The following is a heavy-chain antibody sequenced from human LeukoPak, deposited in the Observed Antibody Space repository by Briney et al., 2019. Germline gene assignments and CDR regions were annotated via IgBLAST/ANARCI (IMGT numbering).Heavy chain of an antibody. D-gene: IGHD6-19*01. CDR2: IYYSGST. CDR1: GGSISSYY. Sequence: PSETLSLTCTVSGGSISSYYWSWIRRPPGKGLEWIGYIYYSGSTNYNPSLKSRVTISVDTSKNQFSLKLSSVTAADTAVYYCARLRIAVAAPLNQFSYGMDVWGQGTTVTVSS. V-gene: IGHV4-59*08. CDR3: ARLRIAVAAPLNQFSYGMDV. J-gene: IGHJ6*02.